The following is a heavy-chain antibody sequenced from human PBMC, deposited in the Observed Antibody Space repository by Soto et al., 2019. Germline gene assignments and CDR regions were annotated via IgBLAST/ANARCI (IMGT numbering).Heavy chain of an antibody. V-gene: IGHV5-51*01. CDR3: ARGRVTIFGVVTPNWFDP. CDR2: IYPGDSDT. Sequence: GASLTISCKGSGYSFTSYWIGWVRQMPGKGLEWMGIIYPGDSDTRYSPSFQGQVTISADKSISTAYLPWSSLKATDTAMYYCARGRVTIFGVVTPNWFDPWGKGTLVTVSS. J-gene: IGHJ5*02. CDR1: GYSFTSYW. D-gene: IGHD3-3*01.